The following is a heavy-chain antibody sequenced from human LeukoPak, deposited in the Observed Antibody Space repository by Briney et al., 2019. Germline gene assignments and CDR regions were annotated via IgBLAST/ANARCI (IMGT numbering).Heavy chain of an antibody. CDR2: ISSTSSDI. V-gene: IGHV3-21*04. CDR1: GFAFETYT. D-gene: IGHD5-12*01. CDR3: AKGLFSGYDKYLDS. Sequence: KPGGSLRLSCVASGFAFETYTMNWVRQAPRKGLEWVSFISSTSSDINYADSVRDRFTISRDNAKKSLFLQMDSLRVEDTAVYYCAKGLFSGYDKYLDSWGQGTLVTVSS. J-gene: IGHJ4*02.